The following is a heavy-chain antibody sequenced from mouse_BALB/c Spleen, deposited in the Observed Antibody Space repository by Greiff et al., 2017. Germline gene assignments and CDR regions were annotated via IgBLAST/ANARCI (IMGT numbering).Heavy chain of an antibody. J-gene: IGHJ4*01. CDR2: IYPSDSYT. Sequence: QVQLQQPGAELVRPGASVKLSCKASGYTFTSYWINWVKQRPGQGLEWIGNIYPSDSYTNYNQKFKDKATLTVDKSSSTAYMQLSSPTSEDSAVYYCTRWLLRGYYAMDYWGQGTTLTVSS. D-gene: IGHD2-3*01. CDR3: TRWLLRGYYAMDY. CDR1: GYTFTSYW. V-gene: IGHV1-69*02.